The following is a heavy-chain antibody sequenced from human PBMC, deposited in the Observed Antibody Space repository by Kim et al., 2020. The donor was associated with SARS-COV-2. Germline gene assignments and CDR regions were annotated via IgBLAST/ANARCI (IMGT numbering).Heavy chain of an antibody. CDR1: GFTFSDHW. CDR3: ARERSGPYYVD. J-gene: IGHJ4*02. Sequence: GGSLRLSCAASGFTFSDHWMSWVRQAPGKGLEWVANIDQHGRDKYYLDSVRGRFTISRDNAKNSLYLQMNTLTAEDTAVYYCARERSGPYYVDLGQGTLV. CDR2: IDQHGRDK. V-gene: IGHV3-7*01. D-gene: IGHD3-16*01.